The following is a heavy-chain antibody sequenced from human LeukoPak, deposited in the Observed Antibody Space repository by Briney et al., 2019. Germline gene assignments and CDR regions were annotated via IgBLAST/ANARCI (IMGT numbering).Heavy chain of an antibody. CDR2: IKSKTDGGTT. J-gene: IGHJ6*02. CDR1: GFTFSNAW. Sequence: PGGSLRLSCAASGFTFSNAWMSWVRQAPGKGLEWVGRIKSKTDGGTTDYAAPVKGRFTISRDDSKNTLYLQMNSLKTEDTAVYYCTTDQLYDILTSRFPLDPDVWGQGTTVTVS. CDR3: TTDQLYDILTSRFPLDPDV. D-gene: IGHD3-9*01. V-gene: IGHV3-15*01.